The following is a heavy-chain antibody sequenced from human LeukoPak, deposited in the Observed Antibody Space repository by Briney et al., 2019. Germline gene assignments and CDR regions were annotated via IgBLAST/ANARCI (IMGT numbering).Heavy chain of an antibody. Sequence: GGSLRLSCAASGFTFSSYSMNWVRQAPGKGLEWVSSISGSSSYIYYADSVKGRFTISRDNAKNSLYLQMNSLRAEDTAVYYCAREVVVAAYYFDYWGQGTLVTVSS. V-gene: IGHV3-21*01. D-gene: IGHD2-15*01. CDR1: GFTFSSYS. CDR2: ISGSSSYI. CDR3: AREVVVAAYYFDY. J-gene: IGHJ4*02.